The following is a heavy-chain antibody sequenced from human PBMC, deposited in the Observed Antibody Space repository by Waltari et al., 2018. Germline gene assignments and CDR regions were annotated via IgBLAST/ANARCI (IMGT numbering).Heavy chain of an antibody. J-gene: IGHJ6*02. CDR3: ARDWDYGLDV. Sequence: QVQLQQSGPAVLEPSETLSLTRNVPGGSINEYYWSWIRQPPGKGLEWIGYLFASVDTNYNPSLRSRVAISADLSKNQVSLIVTSVTTADTAVYYCARDWDYGLDVWGQGTTVTVSS. V-gene: IGHV4-59*01. CDR1: GGSINEYY. D-gene: IGHD1-26*01. CDR2: LFASVDT.